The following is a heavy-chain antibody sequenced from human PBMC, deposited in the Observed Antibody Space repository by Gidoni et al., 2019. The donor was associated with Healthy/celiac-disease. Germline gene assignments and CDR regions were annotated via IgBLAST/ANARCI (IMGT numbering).Heavy chain of an antibody. J-gene: IGHJ6*02. V-gene: IGHV4-34*01. D-gene: IGHD2-15*01. CDR2: INHSGST. CDR3: ARLGYCSGGSCYPPAGYYGMDV. Sequence: QVQLQQWGAGLLKPSDTLSLTFAVSGGSFSGYYWSWIRQLPGKGLEWIGEINHSGSTNYNPSLKSRVTISVDTSKNQFSLKLSCVTAADTAVYYCARLGYCSGGSCYPPAGYYGMDVWGQGTTVTVSS. CDR1: GGSFSGYY.